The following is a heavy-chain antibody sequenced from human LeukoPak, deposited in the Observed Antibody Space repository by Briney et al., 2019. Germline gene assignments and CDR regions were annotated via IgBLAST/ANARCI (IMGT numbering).Heavy chain of an antibody. CDR3: AAGAAAGNGRSDY. CDR1: GFTFTSSA. J-gene: IGHJ4*02. V-gene: IGHV1-58*02. CDR2: IVVGSGNT. D-gene: IGHD6-13*01. Sequence: SVKVSCKASGFTFTSSAMQWVRQARGQSLEWIGWIVVGSGNTNYAQKFQERVTITRDMSTSTAYMELSSLRSEDTAVYYCAAGAAAGNGRSDYWGQGTLVTVSS.